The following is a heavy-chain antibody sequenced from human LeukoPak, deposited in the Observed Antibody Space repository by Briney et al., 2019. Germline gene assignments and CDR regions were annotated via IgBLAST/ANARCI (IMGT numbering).Heavy chain of an antibody. CDR3: AREFSVVGNFYY. V-gene: IGHV3-21*01. J-gene: IGHJ4*02. Sequence: GGSLRLSCADSGFLFSDFIDHTMVWVRQAPGKGLEWVSYISSSSTSISYADSVRGRFSISRDNAQRSLYLHMNSLRDEDTAVYYCAREFSVVGNFYYWGQGTLVIVSS. CDR2: ISSSSTSI. D-gene: IGHD2-21*01. CDR1: GFLFSDFIDHT.